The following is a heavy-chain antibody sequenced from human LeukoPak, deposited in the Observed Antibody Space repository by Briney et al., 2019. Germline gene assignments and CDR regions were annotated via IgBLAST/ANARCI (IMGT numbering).Heavy chain of an antibody. V-gene: IGHV3-7*01. CDR2: INQDGSDK. Sequence: QPGGSLRLSCAASGFTFSSNWMSWVRQAPGKGLEWVANINQDGSDKYYVDSVKGRFTISRDNAKNSLYLETNSLRAEDTAVYYCARQQHLTDWGQGTLVTVSS. J-gene: IGHJ4*02. D-gene: IGHD6-13*01. CDR3: ARQQHLTD. CDR1: GFTFSSNW.